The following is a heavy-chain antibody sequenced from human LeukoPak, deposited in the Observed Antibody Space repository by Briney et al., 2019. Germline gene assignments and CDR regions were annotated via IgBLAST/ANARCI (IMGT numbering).Heavy chain of an antibody. J-gene: IGHJ4*02. Sequence: GGSLRLSCAASGFTFSSYIMNWVRQAPGKGLEWVSTIFGSGGNTYYADSVKGRFTISRDNSKNTLYLQMNSLRAEDTAVYYCARDDFGDYGPLFDYWGQGTLVTVSS. D-gene: IGHD4-17*01. CDR1: GFTFSSYI. V-gene: IGHV3-23*01. CDR2: IFGSGGNT. CDR3: ARDDFGDYGPLFDY.